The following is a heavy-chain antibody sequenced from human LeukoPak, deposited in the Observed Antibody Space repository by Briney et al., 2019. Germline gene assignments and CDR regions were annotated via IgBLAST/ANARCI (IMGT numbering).Heavy chain of an antibody. Sequence: TGGSLRLSCAASGFTFSSYGMHWVRQAPGKGLEWVAFIRYDGSNKYYADSVKGRFTISRDNSKNTLYLQMNSLRAEDTAVYYCARDSSPGVRYFDWLSHFDYWGQGTLVTVSS. CDR3: ARDSSPGVRYFDWLSHFDY. D-gene: IGHD3-9*01. CDR1: GFTFSSYG. J-gene: IGHJ4*02. V-gene: IGHV3-30*02. CDR2: IRYDGSNK.